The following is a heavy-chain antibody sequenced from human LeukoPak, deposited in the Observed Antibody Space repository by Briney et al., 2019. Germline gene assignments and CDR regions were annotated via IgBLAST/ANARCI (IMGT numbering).Heavy chain of an antibody. V-gene: IGHV3-30*04. CDR1: GCTFSSYA. J-gene: IGHJ6*02. CDR2: ISYDGSNK. CDR3: ASRRRDMDV. Sequence: GRSLRLSCAASGCTFSSYAMHWVRQAPGKGLEWVAVISYDGSNKYYADSVKGRFTISRDNSKNTLYLQMNSLRAEDTAVYYCASRRRDMDVWGQGTTVTVSS.